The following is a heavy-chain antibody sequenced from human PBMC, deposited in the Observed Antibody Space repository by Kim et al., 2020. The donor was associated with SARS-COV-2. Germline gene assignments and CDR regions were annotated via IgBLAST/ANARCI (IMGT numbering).Heavy chain of an antibody. D-gene: IGHD6-13*01. Sequence: SETLSLTCTVSGGSISSSSYYWGWLRQPPGMGLEWIGSIYYSGSTYYNPSLKSRVTISVDTSKNQFSLKLSSVTAADTAVYYCARRFVAAAAHNWFDPWGQGTLVTVSS. V-gene: IGHV4-39*01. J-gene: IGHJ5*02. CDR1: GGSISSSSYY. CDR2: IYYSGST. CDR3: ARRFVAAAAHNWFDP.